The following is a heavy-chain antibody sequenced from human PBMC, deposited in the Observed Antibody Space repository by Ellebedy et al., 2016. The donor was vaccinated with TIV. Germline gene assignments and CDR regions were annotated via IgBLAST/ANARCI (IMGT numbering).Heavy chain of an antibody. CDR3: VTALRGPPYRYGSAYDY. V-gene: IGHV3-53*01. J-gene: IGHJ4*02. CDR2: IYSGGDT. CDR1: GFTVSGSY. Sequence: GESLKISCAASGFTVSGSYMTWVRQAPGKGLEWVAVIYSGGDTYHADYVKGRFTISRDDSKNTLFLQMNTLRAEDTAVYYCVTALRGPPYRYGSAYDYWGQGTLVTVSS. D-gene: IGHD3-10*01.